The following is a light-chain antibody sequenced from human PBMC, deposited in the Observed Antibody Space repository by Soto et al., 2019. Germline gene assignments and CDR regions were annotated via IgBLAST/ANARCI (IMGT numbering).Light chain of an antibody. CDR2: GAS. J-gene: IGKJ2*01. CDR3: QHYDHPPYN. CDR1: QSVSISY. Sequence: EVVLTQSPGTLSLSPGERASLSCRASQSVSISYFAWYQQKPGQAPRLLIYGASSRATGIPDRFSGSGSGTNFTLTINRLEPDDSAVYYCQHYDHPPYNFGQGTKLQIK. V-gene: IGKV3-20*01.